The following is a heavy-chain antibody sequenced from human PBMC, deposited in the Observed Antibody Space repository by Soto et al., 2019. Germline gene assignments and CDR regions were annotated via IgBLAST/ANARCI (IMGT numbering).Heavy chain of an antibody. J-gene: IGHJ4*02. V-gene: IGHV6-1*01. D-gene: IGHD2-8*01. CDR3: ARDPANNGPDFDY. CDR1: GNSVSSNSAT. CDR2: TYFKSKWYD. Sequence: SQTLSLTCAISGNSVSSNSATWNWIRQSPSRGLEWLGRTYFKSKWYDDYAATVKSRMTINPDTSKNQFSLQLNSVTPEDTAVYYCARDPANNGPDFDYWGQGTLVTVSS.